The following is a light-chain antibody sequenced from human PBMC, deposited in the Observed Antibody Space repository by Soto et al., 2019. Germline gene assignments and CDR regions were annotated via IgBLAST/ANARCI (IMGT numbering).Light chain of an antibody. CDR2: GGF. CDR1: QTLRNK. Sequence: IVLTQSPGTLSVSPGERVILSCRASQTLRNKLAWYQQKLGQAPRLLIYGGFIRATGIPARFSGSRSGTEFTLTINSLQSEDFAIYYCQQHNAWPLTFGPGTKLDLK. CDR3: QQHNAWPLT. V-gene: IGKV3-15*01. J-gene: IGKJ3*01.